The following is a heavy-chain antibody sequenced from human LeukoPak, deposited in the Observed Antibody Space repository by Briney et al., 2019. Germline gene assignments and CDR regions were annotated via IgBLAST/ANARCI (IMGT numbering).Heavy chain of an antibody. D-gene: IGHD4-11*01. CDR3: AREATRHPTFDY. Sequence: GGSLRLSCAASGFSFSTYGMNWVRQAPGKGLEGVSYISRSSRTIYYADSVKGRFTISRDNAKNTPYLQMNSLRAEDTAVYYCAREATRHPTFDYWGQGTLVTVSS. J-gene: IGHJ4*02. CDR1: GFSFSTYG. V-gene: IGHV3-48*04. CDR2: ISRSSRTI.